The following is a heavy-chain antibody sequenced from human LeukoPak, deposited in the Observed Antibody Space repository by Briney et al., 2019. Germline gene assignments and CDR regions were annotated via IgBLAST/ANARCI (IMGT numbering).Heavy chain of an antibody. Sequence: ASVKVSCKASGYTFTSYGISWVRQAPGQGLEWMGRINPNSGGTNYAQKFQGRVTMTRDTSISTAYMELSRLRSDDTAVYYCARESSVNGAGIDYWGQGTLVTVSS. J-gene: IGHJ4*02. CDR1: GYTFTSYG. V-gene: IGHV1-2*06. CDR3: ARESSVNGAGIDY. CDR2: INPNSGGT. D-gene: IGHD2-2*01.